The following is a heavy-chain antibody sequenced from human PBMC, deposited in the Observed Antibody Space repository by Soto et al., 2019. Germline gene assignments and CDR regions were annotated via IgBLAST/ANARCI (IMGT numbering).Heavy chain of an antibody. CDR1: GYTFTSYG. J-gene: IGHJ4*02. Sequence: ASVKVSCKASGYTFTSYGISWVRQAPGQGLEWMGWISAYNANTNYAQKLQGRVTMTTETYTSTSYMELRSLRSDDTAVYFCARERLGATGDYSGQGTLVTVSS. D-gene: IGHD1-26*01. V-gene: IGHV1-18*01. CDR2: ISAYNANT. CDR3: ARERLGATGDY.